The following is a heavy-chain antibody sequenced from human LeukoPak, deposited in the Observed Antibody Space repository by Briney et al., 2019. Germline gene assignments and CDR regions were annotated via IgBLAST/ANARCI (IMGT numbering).Heavy chain of an antibody. CDR1: GFTINTYA. D-gene: IGHD6-6*01. V-gene: IGHV3-30*04. CDR3: ARDRLADYYYYGLDA. Sequence: GGSLRLSCAASGFTINTYAMYWVRQAPGKGLEWVTVISYDGRDDFYADSVKGRFTISKDTVENTVYLQMNNLRTDDTAIYYCARDRLADYYYYGLDAWGQGTTVTVSS. J-gene: IGHJ6*02. CDR2: ISYDGRDD.